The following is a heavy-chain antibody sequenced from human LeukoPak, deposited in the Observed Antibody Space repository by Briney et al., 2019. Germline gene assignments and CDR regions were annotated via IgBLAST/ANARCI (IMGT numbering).Heavy chain of an antibody. Sequence: ASVKVSCKASGYTFNNYAISWLRQAPGQGLEWMGIINPSGGSTSYAQKFQGRVTMTRDTSTSTVYMELSSLRSEDTAVYYCARGWRACSSTSCYLSFSAMKYYFDYWGQGTLVTVSS. CDR1: GYTFNNYA. CDR2: INPSGGST. D-gene: IGHD2-2*01. CDR3: ARGWRACSSTSCYLSFSAMKYYFDY. V-gene: IGHV1-46*02. J-gene: IGHJ4*02.